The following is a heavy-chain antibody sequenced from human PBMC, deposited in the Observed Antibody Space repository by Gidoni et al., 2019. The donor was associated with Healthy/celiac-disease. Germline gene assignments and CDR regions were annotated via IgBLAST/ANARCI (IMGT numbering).Heavy chain of an antibody. D-gene: IGHD1-1*01. V-gene: IGHV3-66*01. CDR2: IYSGGST. Sequence: EVQLVESGGGLVQPGGSLRLSCAVLGFTASTHYMSWGRQAPGKGLEWVSVIYSGGSTYYADSVKGRFTISRDNSKNTLYLQMNSLRAEDTAVYYCAREGRNHGYYYGMDVWGQGTTVTVSS. CDR1: GFTASTHY. CDR3: AREGRNHGYYYGMDV. J-gene: IGHJ6*02.